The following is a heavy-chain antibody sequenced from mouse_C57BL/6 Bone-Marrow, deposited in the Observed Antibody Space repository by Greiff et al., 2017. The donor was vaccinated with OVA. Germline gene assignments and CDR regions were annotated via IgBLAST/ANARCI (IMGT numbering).Heavy chain of an antibody. Sequence: VQLQQSGPELVKPGASVKMSCKASGYTFTDYNMHWVKQSHGKSLEWIGYINPNNGGTSYNQKFKGKATLTVNKSSSTAYMELRSLTSEDSAVYYCARWGSSGSAWFAYWGQGTLVTVSA. CDR3: ARWGSSGSAWFAY. CDR1: GYTFTDYN. D-gene: IGHD3-2*02. CDR2: INPNNGGT. J-gene: IGHJ3*01. V-gene: IGHV1-22*01.